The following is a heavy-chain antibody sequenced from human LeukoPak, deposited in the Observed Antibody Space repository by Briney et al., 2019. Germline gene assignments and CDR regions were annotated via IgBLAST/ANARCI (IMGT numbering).Heavy chain of an antibody. CDR3: ARGFGSGSYYNY. Sequence: SETLSLTCTVSGGSVSSGSYYWSWIRQPPGKGLEWIGEINHSGSTNYNPSLKSRVTISVDTSKNQFSLKLSSVTAADTAVYYCARGFGSGSYYNYWGQGTLVTVSS. J-gene: IGHJ4*02. CDR2: INHSGST. V-gene: IGHV4-61*01. CDR1: GGSVSSGSYY. D-gene: IGHD3-10*01.